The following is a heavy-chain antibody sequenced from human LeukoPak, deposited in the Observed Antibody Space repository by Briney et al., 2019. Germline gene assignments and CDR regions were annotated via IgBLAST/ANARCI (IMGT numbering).Heavy chain of an antibody. D-gene: IGHD2-2*01. CDR1: GFTFSSYG. V-gene: IGHV3-30*02. Sequence: GGSLRLSCAASGFTFSSYGMHWVRQAPGKGLEWVAFIRYDGSNKYYADSVRGRFTISRDNSKNTLYRQMNSLSAENTAVYYCANPDSSSTTCYVASYYYYYMDVWGKGTTVTVSS. J-gene: IGHJ6*03. CDR3: ANPDSSSTTCYVASYYYYYMDV. CDR2: IRYDGSNK.